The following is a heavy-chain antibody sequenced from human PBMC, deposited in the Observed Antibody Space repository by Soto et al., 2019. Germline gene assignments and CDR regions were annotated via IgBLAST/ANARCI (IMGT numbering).Heavy chain of an antibody. CDR3: ARDVPDYSDYSSMDV. D-gene: IGHD4-4*01. CDR2: ISEGGGST. J-gene: IGHJ6*04. CDR1: GFTFSSYA. Sequence: GGSLRLSCAASGFTFSSYAMSWVRQAPGKGLEWVSAISEGGGSTYYADSVKGRFTISRDNSKNTLYLQMNSLRAEDTAVYYCARDVPDYSDYSSMDVWGKGTTVTVSS. V-gene: IGHV3-23*01.